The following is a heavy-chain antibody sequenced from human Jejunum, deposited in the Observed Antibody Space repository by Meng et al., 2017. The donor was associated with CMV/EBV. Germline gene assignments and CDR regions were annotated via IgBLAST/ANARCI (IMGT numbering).Heavy chain of an antibody. CDR3: ARGVGEFLGWEMGY. D-gene: IGHD1-26*01. V-gene: IGHV3-74*01. Sequence: EVHLVDSGGGGVEPGGGRRRSGAASGLTISRHGMHWVRQDPGKGLVWVSRISRDDGSTNYADSVEGRFTISRDIAKNTLYLERSRLRAEDTAIYYCARGVGEFLGWEMGYWGQGTLVTVSS. CDR1: GLTISRHG. J-gene: IGHJ4*02. CDR2: ISRDDGST.